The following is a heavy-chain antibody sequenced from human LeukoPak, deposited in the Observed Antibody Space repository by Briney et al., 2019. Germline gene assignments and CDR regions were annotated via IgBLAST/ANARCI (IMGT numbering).Heavy chain of an antibody. CDR3: ARVRPDTIFGVVRYYYYYGMDV. CDR1: GFIFSDYY. J-gene: IGHJ6*02. Sequence: GGSLRLSCAASGFIFSDYYMTWIRQAPGKGLEWASFISNSGSHTNYADSVKGRITISRDNAKKSLYLQMNSLRAEDTAVYYCARVRPDTIFGVVRYYYYYGMDVWGQGTTVTVSS. CDR2: ISNSGSHT. D-gene: IGHD3-3*01. V-gene: IGHV3-11*05.